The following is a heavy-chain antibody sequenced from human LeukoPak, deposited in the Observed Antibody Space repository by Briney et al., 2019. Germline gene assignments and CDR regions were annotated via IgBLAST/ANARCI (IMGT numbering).Heavy chain of an antibody. D-gene: IGHD5-18*01. CDR3: AKGLYSNGLIHY. J-gene: IGHJ4*02. Sequence: GGSPRLSCGASGFAFSSYSMNWVRQAPGKGLEWVSSISSSSSYIYYADSVKGRFTISRDNAKNSLYLQMNSLRAEDTAVYYCAKGLYSNGLIHYWGQGTLVTVSS. CDR2: ISSSSSYI. V-gene: IGHV3-21*01. CDR1: GFAFSSYS.